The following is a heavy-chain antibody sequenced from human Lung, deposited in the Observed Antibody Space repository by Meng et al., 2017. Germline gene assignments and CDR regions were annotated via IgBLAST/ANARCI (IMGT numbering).Heavy chain of an antibody. CDR1: GYNFPDYW. J-gene: IGHJ4*02. CDR3: ARDEDISAAGKLFGDY. V-gene: IGHV1-2*06. Sequence: QVQLVGSGAEVKKPGASVKVSCKPSGYNFPDYWLHWVRRAPGQGLEWMGRIDPKSGDTHYAQRFQGRVTMTGDTSISTAYMELSGLRSDDTAMYYCARDEDISAAGKLFGDYWGQGTLVTVSS. CDR2: IDPKSGDT. D-gene: IGHD6-13*01.